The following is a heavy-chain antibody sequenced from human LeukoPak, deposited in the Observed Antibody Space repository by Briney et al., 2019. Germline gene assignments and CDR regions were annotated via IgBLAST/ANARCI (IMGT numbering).Heavy chain of an antibody. CDR2: ISSSGSTI. D-gene: IGHD3-22*01. CDR1: GFTFSSYE. V-gene: IGHV3-48*03. CDR3: ASDRSLIASLYYFDN. Sequence: QPGGSLRLSCAASGFTFSSYEMNWVRQAPGKGLEWVSYISSSGSTIYYADSVKGRFTISRDNAKNSLYLQMNSLRAEDTAVYYCASDRSLIASLYYFDNWGQGTLVTVSS. J-gene: IGHJ4*02.